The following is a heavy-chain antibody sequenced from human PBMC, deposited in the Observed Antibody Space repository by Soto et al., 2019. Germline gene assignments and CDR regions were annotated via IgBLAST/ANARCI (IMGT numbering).Heavy chain of an antibody. D-gene: IGHD3-22*01. J-gene: IGHJ4*02. CDR2: IIPVIGVG. V-gene: IGHV1-69*02. Sequence: QVQLVQSGAEVKKPGSSVKVSCKPSGNTLNTDTITWLRQAPGQGLEWMGRIIPVIGVGTYAQKFQDRVTITADKSTTTVYMEVNSLTAEDTATFFCAIGRNGSNGYYWAGGQGTQVTVSS. CDR3: AIGRNGSNGYYWA. CDR1: GNTLNTDT.